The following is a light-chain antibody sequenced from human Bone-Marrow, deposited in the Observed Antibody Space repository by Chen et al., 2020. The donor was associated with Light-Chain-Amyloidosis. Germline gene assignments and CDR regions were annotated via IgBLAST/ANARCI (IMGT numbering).Light chain of an antibody. CDR3: SSYTITNTLV. Sequence: QSALTQPASVSGSPGTSIPLSCTGTSSDVGGDNHFSWYQQHPDKAPKLMIYEVTNRPSWVPDRFSGSKSDNTASLTISGLQTEDEADYFCSSYTITNTLVFGSGTRVTVL. CDR2: EVT. V-gene: IGLV2-14*01. J-gene: IGLJ1*01. CDR1: SSDVGGDNH.